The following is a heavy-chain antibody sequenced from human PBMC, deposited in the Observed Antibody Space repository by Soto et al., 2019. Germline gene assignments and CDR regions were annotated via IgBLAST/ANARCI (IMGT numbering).Heavy chain of an antibody. CDR1: GFTFSSYS. Sequence: GGSLRLSCAASGFTFSSYSMNWVRQAPGKGLEWVSSISSSSSYIYYADSVKGRFTISRDNAKNSLYLQMNSLRAEDTAVYYCARSDLRFLEWLFYFDYWGQGTLVTVSS. J-gene: IGHJ4*02. V-gene: IGHV3-21*01. D-gene: IGHD3-3*01. CDR2: ISSSSSYI. CDR3: ARSDLRFLEWLFYFDY.